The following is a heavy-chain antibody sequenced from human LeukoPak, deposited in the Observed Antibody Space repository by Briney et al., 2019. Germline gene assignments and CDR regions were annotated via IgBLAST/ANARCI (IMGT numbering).Heavy chain of an antibody. CDR3: AKESLLLRGPLLIYYFDF. CDR2: ISGSGGST. D-gene: IGHD3-10*01. V-gene: IGHV3-23*01. J-gene: IGHJ4*02. CDR1: GFTFSSYA. Sequence: PGGSLRLSCAASGFTFSSYAMSWVRQAPGKGLEWVSAISGSGGSTYYADSVRGRFTISRDNSKSTLSLQMNSPRAEGTAIYYCAKESLLLRGPLLIYYFDFWGQGTLVTVSS.